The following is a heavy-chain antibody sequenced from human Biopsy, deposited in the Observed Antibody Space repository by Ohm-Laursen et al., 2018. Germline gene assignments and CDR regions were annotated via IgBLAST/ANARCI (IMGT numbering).Heavy chain of an antibody. V-gene: IGHV1-69*13. Sequence: ASVKVSCKVSGGTFTNSAISWVRQAPGQGLEWMGGIITFFRTVNYAQNFQGRLTITADEFTDTAYMELRSLRSEDTAVYYCAPQTPRDPDILTGAYHYDMAVWGQGTTVTVSS. CDR1: GGTFTNSA. CDR2: IITFFRTV. J-gene: IGHJ6*02. D-gene: IGHD3-9*01. CDR3: APQTPRDPDILTGAYHYDMAV.